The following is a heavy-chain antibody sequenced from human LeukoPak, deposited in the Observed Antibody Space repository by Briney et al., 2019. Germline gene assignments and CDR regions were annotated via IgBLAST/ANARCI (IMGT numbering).Heavy chain of an antibody. CDR1: RFTFSGYW. Sequence: PGGSLRLSCAASRFTFSGYWMSWVRQAPGKGLEWVANIKPDGSEKYYVDSVKGRFTISRDNAKNSLYLQMNGLRAEDTAVYYCARDRIQLWSHDYWGQGTLVTVSS. D-gene: IGHD5-18*01. J-gene: IGHJ4*02. CDR3: ARDRIQLWSHDY. V-gene: IGHV3-7*04. CDR2: IKPDGSEK.